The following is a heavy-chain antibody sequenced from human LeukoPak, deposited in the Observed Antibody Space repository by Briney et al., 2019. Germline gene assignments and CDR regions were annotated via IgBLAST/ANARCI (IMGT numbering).Heavy chain of an antibody. CDR1: GFTFDDYG. D-gene: IGHD3-10*01. J-gene: IGHJ4*02. CDR3: VRGFRGGPFDY. V-gene: IGHV3-20*04. CDR2: INRNGGST. Sequence: GGSLRLSCAASGFTFDDYGMSWVRQAPGKGLEWVSGINRNGGSTGYADSVKGRFTISRDNAKNSPYLQMNSLRAEDTALYYCVRGFRGGPFDYWGQGTLVTVPS.